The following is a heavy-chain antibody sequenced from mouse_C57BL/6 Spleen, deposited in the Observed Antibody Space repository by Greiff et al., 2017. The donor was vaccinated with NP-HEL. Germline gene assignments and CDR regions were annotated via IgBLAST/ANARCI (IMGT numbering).Heavy chain of an antibody. CDR2: IYPGGGYT. Sequence: QVQLKESGAELVRPGTSVKMSCKASGYTFTNYWIGWAKQRPGHGLEWIGDIYPGGGYTNYNEKFKGKATLTADKSSSTAYMQFSSLTSEDSAIYYCARWAYYGSTYYAMDYWGQGTSVTVSS. D-gene: IGHD1-1*01. J-gene: IGHJ4*01. CDR3: ARWAYYGSTYYAMDY. CDR1: GYTFTNYW. V-gene: IGHV1-63*01.